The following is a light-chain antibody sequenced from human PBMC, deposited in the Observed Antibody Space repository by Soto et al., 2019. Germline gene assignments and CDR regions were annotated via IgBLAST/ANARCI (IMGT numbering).Light chain of an antibody. CDR1: QSINSW. CDR2: KAS. Sequence: DIQMTQSPSTLSASVGDRVTITCRASQSINSWLAWYQQKPGKAPKLLIYKASGLESGVPSRFSGSGSGTDFILTISSLQPDDFATYYCQYYSAVWAFGQGTKVDNK. V-gene: IGKV1-5*03. CDR3: QYYSAVWA. J-gene: IGKJ1*01.